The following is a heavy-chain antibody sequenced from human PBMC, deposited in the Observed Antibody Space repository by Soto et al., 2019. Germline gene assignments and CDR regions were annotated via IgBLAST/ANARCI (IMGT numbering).Heavy chain of an antibody. CDR1: GFTFSSYW. Sequence: GGSLRLSCAASGFTFSSYWMSWVRQAPGKGLEWVANIKQDGSEKYYVDAVKGRFTISRDNAKNSLYLQMNILRAEDTAVYYCARGGDNWNYRYTGWFDPWGQGTLVTVSS. CDR3: ARGGDNWNYRYTGWFDP. D-gene: IGHD1-7*01. J-gene: IGHJ5*02. CDR2: IKQDGSEK. V-gene: IGHV3-7*04.